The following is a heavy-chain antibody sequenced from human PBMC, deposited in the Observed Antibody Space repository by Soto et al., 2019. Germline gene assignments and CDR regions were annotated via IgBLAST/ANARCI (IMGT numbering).Heavy chain of an antibody. CDR2: ISSSTSHT. CDR1: GFTFSDYY. V-gene: IGHV3-11*05. D-gene: IGHD6-13*01. CDR3: ARGRGAAADYFDS. J-gene: IGHJ4*02. Sequence: QVQLVESGGGLVKPGGSLRLSCAVSGFTFSDYYMTWIRQAPGKGLEWVSYISSSTSHTNYADSVKGRFTISRDNAKNSLLLHMNSLRAEDTAVYYCARGRGAAADYFDSWGQGTLVTVSS.